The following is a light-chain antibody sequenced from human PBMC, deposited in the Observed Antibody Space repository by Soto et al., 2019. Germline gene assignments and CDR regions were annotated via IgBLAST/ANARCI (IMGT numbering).Light chain of an antibody. Sequence: QSALTQPASVSGSPGQSITISCTGTSSDVGGYNYVSWYQQHPGKAPKLMIYDVSNRPSGVSNRFSGSKSGNTASLTISGRQAEDEADYYCSSYTSSNTLHVLFGGGTKLTVL. CDR1: SSDVGGYNY. CDR3: SSYTSSNTLHVL. J-gene: IGLJ2*01. V-gene: IGLV2-14*01. CDR2: DVS.